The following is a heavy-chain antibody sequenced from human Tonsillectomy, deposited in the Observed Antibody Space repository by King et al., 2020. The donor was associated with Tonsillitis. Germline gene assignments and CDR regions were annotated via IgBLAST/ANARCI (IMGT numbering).Heavy chain of an antibody. D-gene: IGHD3-10*01. V-gene: IGHV4-34*01. CDR2: INHSGST. CDR1: GESFSGFF. J-gene: IGHJ4*02. CDR3: ARRPTMLRGTDY. Sequence: VQLQQWGAGLLKPSETLSLTCAVYGESFSGFFWGWVRQPPGKGLEWIGEINHSGSTNYNPSLESRVTISVHTSKNQFSLKLTSVTAADTAVYYCARRPTMLRGTDYWGQGTLVTVSS.